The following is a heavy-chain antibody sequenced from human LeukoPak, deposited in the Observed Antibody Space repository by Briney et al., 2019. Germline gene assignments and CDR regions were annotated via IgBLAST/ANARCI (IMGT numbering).Heavy chain of an antibody. CDR2: INPSSGGT. Sequence: ASVKVSCKASGYTFSAYYIHWVRQAPGQGLEWVGWINPSSGGTEYAQTFQGRFTMTRDTSISTAYMELTSLRSDDTAVYYCARGRHLDTATFDENYWGQGTLVTVSS. CDR3: ARGRHLDTATFDENY. J-gene: IGHJ4*02. D-gene: IGHD5-18*01. CDR1: GYTFSAYY. V-gene: IGHV1-2*02.